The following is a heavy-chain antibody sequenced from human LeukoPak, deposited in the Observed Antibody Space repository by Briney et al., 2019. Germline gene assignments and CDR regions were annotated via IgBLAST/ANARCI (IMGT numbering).Heavy chain of an antibody. CDR1: GGFLSGYY. CDR3: ARGSLDEGWFDP. D-gene: IGHD2-2*01. V-gene: IGHV4-34*01. J-gene: IGHJ5*02. Sequence: PSETLSLTCAVYGGFLSGYYWSWIRQPPGKGLEWIGGINHSGSTNDNPSLKSRVTVSVDTSKNQFSLKVSSVTAADTAVYYCARGSLDEGWFDPWGQGTLVTVSS. CDR2: INHSGST.